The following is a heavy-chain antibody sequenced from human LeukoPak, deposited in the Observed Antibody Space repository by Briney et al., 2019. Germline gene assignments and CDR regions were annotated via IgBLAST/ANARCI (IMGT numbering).Heavy chain of an antibody. Sequence: ASVKVSCKPSGYTLSNFGINWVRQAPGQGREWMGWISGNNDNPNYLQKFQGRVTVTTDSSTRTAYMQLRNPRFDDTVVYYCARDGPSTDDYWGQGTLVTVSS. CDR2: ISGNNDNP. CDR3: ARDGPSTDDY. V-gene: IGHV1-18*01. J-gene: IGHJ4*02. CDR1: GYTLSNFG. D-gene: IGHD2-2*01.